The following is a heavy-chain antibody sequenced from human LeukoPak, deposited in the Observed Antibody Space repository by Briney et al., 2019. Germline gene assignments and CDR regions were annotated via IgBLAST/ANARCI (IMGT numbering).Heavy chain of an antibody. Sequence: PGGSLRLSCAASGFTFSSYGMNWVRQAPGKELEWISYISDSSSTVYYADSVTGRFTISRDNSKNTLYLQMNSLRAEDTAVYYCAKDGDYYGSGSNYYYYYYMDVWGKGTTVTVSS. V-gene: IGHV3-48*01. CDR1: GFTFSSYG. CDR3: AKDGDYYGSGSNYYYYYYMDV. CDR2: ISDSSSTV. J-gene: IGHJ6*03. D-gene: IGHD3-10*01.